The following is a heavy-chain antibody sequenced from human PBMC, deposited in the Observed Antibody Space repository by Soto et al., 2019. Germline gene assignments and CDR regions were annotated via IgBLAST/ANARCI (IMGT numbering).Heavy chain of an antibody. CDR1: GDSISSYF. D-gene: IGHD3-22*01. CDR3: AKAVKYYDSIGYDAFPV. CDR2: MFHSGRT. Sequence: SETLSLTCTVSGDSISSYFWTWIRQPPGKALEWIGYMFHSGRTNYNPSLTSRVTMSADTSNNQFSLTLTSVTAADTAVYYCAKAVKYYDSIGYDAFPVCRQAIMVTGSS. V-gene: IGHV4-59*01. J-gene: IGHJ3*01.